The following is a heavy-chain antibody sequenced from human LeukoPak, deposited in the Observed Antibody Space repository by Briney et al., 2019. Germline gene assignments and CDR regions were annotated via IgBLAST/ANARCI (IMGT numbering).Heavy chain of an antibody. D-gene: IGHD6-19*01. J-gene: IGHJ4*02. CDR1: GGSISSYY. CDR2: IYTSGST. CDR3: AREPLEALAGTSDY. V-gene: IGHV4-4*07. Sequence: PSETLSLTCTVSGGSISSYYWSWIRQPAGKGLEWIGRIYTSGSTNYNPSLKSRVTMSVDTSKNQFSLKLSSVTAADTAVYYCAREPLEALAGTSDYWGQGTLVTVSS.